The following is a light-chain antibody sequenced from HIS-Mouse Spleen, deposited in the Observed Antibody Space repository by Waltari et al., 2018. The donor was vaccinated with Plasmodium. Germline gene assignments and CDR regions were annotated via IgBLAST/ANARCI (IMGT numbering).Light chain of an antibody. CDR1: ALPKQY. V-gene: IGLV3-10*01. CDR2: ADS. J-gene: IGLJ3*02. Sequence: SYELTQPPSVSVSPGQTARITCPGDALPKQYAYWYQQKSGQAPWLVIYADSKRPSGIPERFSGSSSGTMATLTISGAQVEDEADYYCYSTDSSGNHRVFGGGTKLTVL. CDR3: YSTDSSGNHRV.